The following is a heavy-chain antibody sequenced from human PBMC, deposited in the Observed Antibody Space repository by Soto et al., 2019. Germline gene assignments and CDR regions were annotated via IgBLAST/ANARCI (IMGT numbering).Heavy chain of an antibody. Sequence: SVKVSCKASGXTFGSYTISWVRQAPGQGLEWMGRIIPILGIANYAQKFQGRVTITADKSTSTAYMELSSLRSEDTAVYYCARSTRVTFTNWFDPWGQGTLVTVSS. CDR3: ARSTRVTFTNWFDP. CDR2: IIPILGIA. CDR1: GXTFGSYT. J-gene: IGHJ5*02. V-gene: IGHV1-69*02. D-gene: IGHD4-4*01.